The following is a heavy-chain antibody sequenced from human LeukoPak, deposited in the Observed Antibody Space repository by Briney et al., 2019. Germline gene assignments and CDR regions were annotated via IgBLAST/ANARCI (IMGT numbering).Heavy chain of an antibody. J-gene: IGHJ4*02. Sequence: SETLSLTCAVYGGSFSGYYWSWIRQPPGKGLEWIGEINHSGSTNYNPSLKSRVTISVDTSKNQFSLKLSSVTAADTAVYYCARGFGSGSYYNYWGQGTLVTVSS. CDR2: INHSGST. CDR3: ARGFGSGSYYNY. CDR1: GGSFSGYY. V-gene: IGHV4-34*01. D-gene: IGHD3-10*01.